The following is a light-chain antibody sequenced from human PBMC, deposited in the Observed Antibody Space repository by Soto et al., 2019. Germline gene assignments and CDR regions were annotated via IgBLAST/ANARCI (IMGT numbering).Light chain of an antibody. CDR2: DAS. Sequence: DIQVTQSPATLSAFVGDRVTISCRARQSIGTWLAWYQQKPGKAPKLLIYDASTLESGVPSRFSGSGSGTEITLTISSLQPDDVATYYCQEYNSYPVSFGQGTRLDI. CDR1: QSIGTW. J-gene: IGKJ5*01. CDR3: QEYNSYPVS. V-gene: IGKV1-5*01.